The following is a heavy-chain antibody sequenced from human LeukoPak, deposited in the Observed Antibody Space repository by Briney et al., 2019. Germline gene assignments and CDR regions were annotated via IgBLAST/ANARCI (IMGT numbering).Heavy chain of an antibody. V-gene: IGHV3-23*01. CDR1: GFTFSNYA. D-gene: IGHD3-9*01. CDR2: ISGSGGDT. CDR3: AKRYNTLTSYYSHCDY. J-gene: IGHJ4*02. Sequence: PGGSLRLSCAASGFTFSNYAMSWVRQAPGKGLEWVSAISGSGGDTYYADSVKDRFTISRDNSKNTLYLHMNSLRAEDTAVYYCAKRYNTLTSYYSHCDYWGQGTLVTVSS.